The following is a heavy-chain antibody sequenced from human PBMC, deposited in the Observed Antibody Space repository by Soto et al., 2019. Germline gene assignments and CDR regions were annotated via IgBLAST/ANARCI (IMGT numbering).Heavy chain of an antibody. CDR1: GFTFSSYG. CDR3: AKDRGGQNYYYMDV. Sequence: PGGSLRLSCAASGFTFSSYGMHWVRQAPGKGLEWVAVISYDGSNKYYADSVKGRFTISRDNSKNTLYLQMNSLRAEDTAVYYCAKDRGGQNYYYMDVWGKGTTVTVS. J-gene: IGHJ6*03. V-gene: IGHV3-30*18. CDR2: ISYDGSNK.